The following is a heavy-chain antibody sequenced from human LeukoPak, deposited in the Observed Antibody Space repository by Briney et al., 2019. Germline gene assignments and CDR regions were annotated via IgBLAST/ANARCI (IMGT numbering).Heavy chain of an antibody. CDR2: ISGSGGST. J-gene: IGHJ4*02. CDR1: GFTFSSYA. CDR3: AKARRYYYDSSGYDDFDY. V-gene: IGHV3-23*01. D-gene: IGHD3-22*01. Sequence: GGSLRLSCAASGFTFSSYAMSWVRQAPGKGLEWVSAISGSGGSTYYADSVKGRFTISRDNSKNTLYLQMNSLRAEDTAVYYCAKARRYYYDSSGYDDFDYWGQGTLVTVSS.